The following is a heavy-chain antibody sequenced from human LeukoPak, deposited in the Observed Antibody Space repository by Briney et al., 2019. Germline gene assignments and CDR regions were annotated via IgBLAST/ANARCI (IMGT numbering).Heavy chain of an antibody. V-gene: IGHV4-4*07. D-gene: IGHD3-22*01. CDR3: AREPITMIATFGY. J-gene: IGHJ4*02. CDR1: GGSISSYY. Sequence: SETLSLTCTVSGGSISSYYWSWIRQPAGKGLESIGRIYASGSTNYNPSLKSRVTMSVDTSKNQFSLKVRSVTAADTAVYYCAREPITMIATFGYWGQGTLVTVSS. CDR2: IYASGST.